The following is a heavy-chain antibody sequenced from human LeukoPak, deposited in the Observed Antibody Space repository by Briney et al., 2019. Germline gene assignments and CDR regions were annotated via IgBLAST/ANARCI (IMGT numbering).Heavy chain of an antibody. CDR2: IYSGGST. Sequence: QPGGSLRLSCAASGFTFSSYAMSWVRQAPGKGLEWVSVIYSGGSTYYADSVKGRFTISRDNSKNTLYLQMNSLRAEDTAVYYCAREKVVVRGAIDAFDIWGQGTMVTVSS. CDR1: GFTFSSYA. D-gene: IGHD3-10*01. CDR3: AREKVVVRGAIDAFDI. J-gene: IGHJ3*02. V-gene: IGHV3-53*01.